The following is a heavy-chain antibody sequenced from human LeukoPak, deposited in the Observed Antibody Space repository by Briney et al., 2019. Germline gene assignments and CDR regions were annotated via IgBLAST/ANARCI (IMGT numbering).Heavy chain of an antibody. CDR1: GGSISSYY. CDR3: ARGYYDSSGFSAPFDY. CDR2: TYYSGST. J-gene: IGHJ4*02. D-gene: IGHD3-22*01. V-gene: IGHV4-59*01. Sequence: SSETLSLTCTVSGGSISSYYWSWIRQPPGKGLEWIGYTYYSGSTNNNPSLRSRVTMSVDTSKNQFSLKLTSVTAADTAVYYCARGYYDSSGFSAPFDYWGQGTPVTVSS.